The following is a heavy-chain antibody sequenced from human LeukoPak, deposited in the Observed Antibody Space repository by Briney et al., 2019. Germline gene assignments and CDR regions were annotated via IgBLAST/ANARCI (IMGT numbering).Heavy chain of an antibody. J-gene: IGHJ4*02. Sequence: GSLSLSCAASGFTFSSYSMNWVRQAPGKGLEWVSSISSSSSYIYYADSVKGRFTISRDNAKNSLYLQMNGLRAEDTAVYYRARSLGRQILINYWGQGTLVTVSS. D-gene: IGHD3-16*01. CDR3: ARSLGRQILINY. V-gene: IGHV3-21*01. CDR1: GFTFSSYS. CDR2: ISSSSSYI.